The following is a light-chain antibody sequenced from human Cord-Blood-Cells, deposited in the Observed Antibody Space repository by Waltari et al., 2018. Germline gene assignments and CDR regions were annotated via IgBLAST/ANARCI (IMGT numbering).Light chain of an antibody. J-gene: IGLJ3*02. CDR1: RRDVGGYNY. V-gene: IGLV2-14*01. CDR3: SSYTSSSTRV. CDR2: DVS. Sequence: QSALTQPASVSGSPGQSLTISCTGTRRDVGGYNYVSWYQQHPGKAPKLMIYDVSNRPSGVSNRFSGSKSGNTASLTISGLQAEDEADYYCSSYTSSSTRVFGGGTKLTVL.